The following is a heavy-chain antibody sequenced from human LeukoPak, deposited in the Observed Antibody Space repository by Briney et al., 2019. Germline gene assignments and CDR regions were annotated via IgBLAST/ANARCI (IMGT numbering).Heavy chain of an antibody. CDR2: ISGSGGST. CDR1: GFTFSSYA. J-gene: IGHJ4*02. D-gene: IGHD2-15*01. CDR3: AKGDQRYCSGGSCQRRYFDY. Sequence: GGSLRLSCAASGFTFSSYAMSWVRQAPGKGLEWVSAISGSGGSTYYADSVKGRFTISRDNSKNTLYLQMNSLRAEDTAVYYCAKGDQRYCSGGSCQRRYFDYWGQGTLVTVSS. V-gene: IGHV3-23*01.